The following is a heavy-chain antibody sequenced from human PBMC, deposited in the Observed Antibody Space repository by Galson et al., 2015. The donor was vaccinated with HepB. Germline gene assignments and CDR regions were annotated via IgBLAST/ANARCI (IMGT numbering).Heavy chain of an antibody. V-gene: IGHV6-1*01. CDR3: AREPGGSGSYPFDY. CDR1: GDSVSGNSAA. CDR2: TYYRSKWYN. J-gene: IGHJ4*02. D-gene: IGHD3-10*01. Sequence: CAISGDSVSGNSAAWNWIRQSPSRGLEWLGRTYYRSKWYNDYAVSVKSRITINPDTSKNQFSLQLNSVTPEDTAVYYCAREPGGSGSYPFDYWGQGTLATVSS.